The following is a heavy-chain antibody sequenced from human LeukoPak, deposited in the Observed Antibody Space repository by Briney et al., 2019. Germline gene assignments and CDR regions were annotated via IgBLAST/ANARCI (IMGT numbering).Heavy chain of an antibody. CDR3: AKDGSGATLEYFQH. CDR2: IGSSGAYI. CDR1: GFTFSDYT. J-gene: IGHJ1*01. V-gene: IGHV3-21*04. D-gene: IGHD6-19*01. Sequence: GGSLRLSCAASGFTFSDYTMNWVRQAPGKGLEWVSSIGSSGAYIYYADSVKGRFTISRDNAKNSLYLQMNSLRAEDTALYYCAKDGSGATLEYFQHWGQGTLVTVSS.